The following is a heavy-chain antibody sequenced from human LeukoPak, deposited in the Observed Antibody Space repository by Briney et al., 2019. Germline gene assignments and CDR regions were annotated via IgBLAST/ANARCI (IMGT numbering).Heavy chain of an antibody. Sequence: GALRLSCATSGFNFTNFAMNWVRQAPGKGLEWVSFISGSGGTNHYADSVKGRFTISRDSSNNLVFLQMSNLRPDDTAVYFCARDSPYTLWAVFEPWGQGTLVIVSS. D-gene: IGHD3-16*01. CDR2: ISGSGGTN. CDR3: ARDSPYTLWAVFEP. CDR1: GFNFTNFA. V-gene: IGHV3-23*01. J-gene: IGHJ5*02.